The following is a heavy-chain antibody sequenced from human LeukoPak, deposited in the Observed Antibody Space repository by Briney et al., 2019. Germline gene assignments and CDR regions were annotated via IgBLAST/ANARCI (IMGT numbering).Heavy chain of an antibody. V-gene: IGHV3-74*01. Sequence: GGSLRLSCAASGFTFSSYWMHWVRQAPGKGLVWVSRINTDGSSTNYADSVKGRFTISRDNAKNTLYLQMNSLRAEDTAVYYCARKTSSGPFDSWGQGTLVTVSS. CDR2: INTDGSST. CDR1: GFTFSSYW. D-gene: IGHD3-22*01. J-gene: IGHJ5*01. CDR3: ARKTSSGPFDS.